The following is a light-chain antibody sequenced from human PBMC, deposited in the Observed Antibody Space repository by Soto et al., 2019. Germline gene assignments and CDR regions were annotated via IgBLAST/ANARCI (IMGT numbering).Light chain of an antibody. V-gene: IGKV1-39*01. CDR3: QHTYSIPHT. CDR2: GAS. J-gene: IGKJ1*01. CDR1: QNIRRY. Sequence: DIQVTQSPSSLSASIGDSVTITCRASQNIRRYLNWYQHKTGKAPKVLIYGASSLQSGVPSRFSGSGSGADFTLTITSLQPEDFATYYCQHTYSIPHTFGQGTKVEIK.